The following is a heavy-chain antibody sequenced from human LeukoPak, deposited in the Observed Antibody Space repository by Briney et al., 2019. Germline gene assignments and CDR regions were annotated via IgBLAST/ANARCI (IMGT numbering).Heavy chain of an antibody. CDR3: AKDGSLPAVAGTNYYMDV. V-gene: IGHV3-48*04. D-gene: IGHD6-19*01. CDR1: GFTFSSFA. J-gene: IGHJ6*03. CDR2: ISSSGTI. Sequence: GGSLRLSCAASGFTFSSFAMSWVRQAPGKGLEWVSYISSSGTIYYADSVKGRFTISRDNAKNSLYLQMNSLRAEDTAVYYCAKDGSLPAVAGTNYYMDVWGKGTTVTVSS.